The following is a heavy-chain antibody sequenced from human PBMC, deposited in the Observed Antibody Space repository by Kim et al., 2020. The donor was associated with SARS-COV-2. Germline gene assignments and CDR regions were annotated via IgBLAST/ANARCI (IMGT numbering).Heavy chain of an antibody. J-gene: IGHJ4*02. V-gene: IGHV3-23*01. CDR3: AKHLRGSFFFDY. D-gene: IGHD3-10*01. Sequence: FYADSVKGRFTISRDNAKNTLDLQMNSLRAEDTAVYYCAKHLRGSFFFDYWGQGTLVTVSS.